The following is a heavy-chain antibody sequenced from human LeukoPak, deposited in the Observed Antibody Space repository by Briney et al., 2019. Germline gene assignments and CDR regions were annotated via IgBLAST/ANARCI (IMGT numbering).Heavy chain of an antibody. Sequence: SETLSLTCTVSGGSISSGSCYWSWIRQPAGKGLEWIGRIYTSGSTNYNPSLKSRISISVDTSKNQSSLKLTSVTAADTAVYYCAREHPRGEVDDFDYWGQGTLVTVSS. CDR3: AREHPRGEVDDFDY. J-gene: IGHJ4*02. CDR2: IYTSGST. V-gene: IGHV4-61*02. CDR1: GGSISSGSCY. D-gene: IGHD3-16*01.